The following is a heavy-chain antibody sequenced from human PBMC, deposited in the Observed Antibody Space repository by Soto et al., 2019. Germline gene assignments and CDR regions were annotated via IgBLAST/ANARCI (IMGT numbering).Heavy chain of an antibody. V-gene: IGHV4-59*01. CDR3: ARVSSGSSLYYFDY. J-gene: IGHJ4*02. CDR1: GGSISGYY. Sequence: SETLSLTCTVSGGSISGYYWSWIRQPPGKGLEWIGYMYSGGNTNYNPSLKSRVTLSVDTSKNQFSLKVSSVTAADTAVYYCARVSSGSSLYYFDYWGQGTLVTVS. CDR2: MYSGGNT. D-gene: IGHD1-26*01.